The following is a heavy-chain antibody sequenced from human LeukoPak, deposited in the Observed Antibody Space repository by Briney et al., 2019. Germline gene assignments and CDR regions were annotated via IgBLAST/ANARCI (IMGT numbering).Heavy chain of an antibody. Sequence: GSLRLSCAASGFTFSRYEMNWVRQAPGKGLEWVSYISSSGSTIYYADSVKGRFTISRDNAKNSLYLQMNSLRAEDTAVYYCASSGWSLQHDAFDIWGQGTMVTVSS. CDR1: GFTFSRYE. CDR3: ASSGWSLQHDAFDI. CDR2: ISSSGSTI. V-gene: IGHV3-48*03. D-gene: IGHD6-19*01. J-gene: IGHJ3*02.